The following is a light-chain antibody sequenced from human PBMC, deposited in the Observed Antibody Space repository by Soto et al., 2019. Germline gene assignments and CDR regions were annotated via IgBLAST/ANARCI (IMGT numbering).Light chain of an antibody. V-gene: IGKV3-20*01. CDR3: QQYGSSPPLT. CDR2: GAS. CDR1: QSVSSN. J-gene: IGKJ4*01. Sequence: EIVMTQSPATLSVSPGERATLSCRASQSVSSNLAWYQQKPGQAPRLLIYGASSRSTGIPDRFSGSGSGTDFTLNISRLEPEDFAVYYCQQYGSSPPLTFGGGTKVDIK.